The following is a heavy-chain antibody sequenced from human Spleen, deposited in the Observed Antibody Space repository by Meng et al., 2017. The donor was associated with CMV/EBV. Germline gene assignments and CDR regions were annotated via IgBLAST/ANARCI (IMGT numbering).Heavy chain of an antibody. Sequence: SGYTFTSYYRHWVRQAPGQGLEWMGIINPSGGSTSYAQKFQGRVTMTRDTSTSTVYMELSSLRSEDTAVYYCARVIGEDGYYYGMDVWGQGTTVTVSS. CDR3: ARVIGEDGYYYGMDV. V-gene: IGHV1-46*01. J-gene: IGHJ6*02. CDR1: GYTFTSYY. CDR2: INPSGGST. D-gene: IGHD3-10*01.